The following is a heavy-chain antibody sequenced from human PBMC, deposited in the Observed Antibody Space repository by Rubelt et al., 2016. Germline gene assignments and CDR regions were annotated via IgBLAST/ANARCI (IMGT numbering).Heavy chain of an antibody. V-gene: IGHV1-2*02. Sequence: QVQLVQSGAEVKKPGASVKVSCKVSGYTLTKLSMHWVRQAPGRGLAWMGWISPNGDVTHYAQKFQGRVTLTRDTSIRTVYMELTRVTSDETAVYYCARDDDWGPDYWGQGTLVTVSS. CDR1: GYTLTKLS. CDR2: ISPNGDVT. J-gene: IGHJ4*02. CDR3: ARDDDWGPDY. D-gene: IGHD7-27*01.